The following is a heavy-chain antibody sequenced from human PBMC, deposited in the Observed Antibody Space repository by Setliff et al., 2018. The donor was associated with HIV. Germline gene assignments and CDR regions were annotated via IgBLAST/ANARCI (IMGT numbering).Heavy chain of an antibody. CDR3: SRQKKSSSWSPNDY. V-gene: IGHV4-34*01. Sequence: SETLSLTCAVYGESLSDYYWSWIRQPPGKGLEWSGEINHNKSGDYNPSLKSRVTMSVDTSKNQFSLKVKSVTAADTAVYYCSRQKKSSSWSPNDYWGQGTLVTVSS. D-gene: IGHD2-2*01. J-gene: IGHJ4*02. CDR2: INHNKSG. CDR1: GESLSDYY.